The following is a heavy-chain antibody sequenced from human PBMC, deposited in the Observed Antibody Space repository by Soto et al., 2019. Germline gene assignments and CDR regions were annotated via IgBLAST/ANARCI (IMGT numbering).Heavy chain of an antibody. CDR3: TRGERRSFFDF. CDR1: GYIFTSYG. V-gene: IGHV1-8*01. J-gene: IGHJ4*02. CDR2: MNPNTGNT. Sequence: ASVKVSCKASGYIFTSYGIKWVRQGTGQGLEWMGWMNPNTGNTGYAQRFQGRVTMTRNTSISTAYMELGSLKSEDTAVYYCTRGERRSFFDFWGPGVLVTVSS. D-gene: IGHD6-13*01.